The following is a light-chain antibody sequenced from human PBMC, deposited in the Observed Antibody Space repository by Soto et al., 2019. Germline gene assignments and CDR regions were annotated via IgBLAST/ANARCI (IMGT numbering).Light chain of an antibody. J-gene: IGKJ5*01. Sequence: DIQMTQSASTLSASVGDRVTITCRASQTISSWLAWYQQKPGKAPKLLIYKASSLESGVPSRFSGSGSGTEFTLTISSLQPDDFATYYCQQYNSYSTFAQGTRLEIK. CDR1: QTISSW. CDR3: QQYNSYST. V-gene: IGKV1-5*03. CDR2: KAS.